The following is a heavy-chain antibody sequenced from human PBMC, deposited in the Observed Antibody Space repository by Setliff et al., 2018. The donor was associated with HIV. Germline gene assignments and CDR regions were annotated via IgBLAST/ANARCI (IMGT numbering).Heavy chain of an antibody. CDR3: ARGGLGVVGAIDY. V-gene: IGHV4-39*01. J-gene: IGHJ4*02. Sequence: PSETLSLTCTVSGGSISSSSYYWGWIRQPPGKGLEWIGNIYYSGSTYYNPSLKSRVTISVDTSENQFSLNLSSVTAADTAVYYCARGGLGVVGAIDYWSQGTLVTVSS. CDR2: IYYSGST. D-gene: IGHD2-15*01. CDR1: GGSISSSSYY.